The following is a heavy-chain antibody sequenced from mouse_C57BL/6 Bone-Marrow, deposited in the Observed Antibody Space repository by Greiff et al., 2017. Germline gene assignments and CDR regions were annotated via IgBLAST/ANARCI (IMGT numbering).Heavy chain of an antibody. CDR2: IDPSAGYT. V-gene: IGHV1-69*01. CDR1: GYTFTSYW. J-gene: IGHJ3*01. Sequence: QVQLQQPGAELVMPGASVKLSCKASGYTFTSYWMHWVKQRPGQGLEWIGEIDPSAGYTNYNQKFKGKATLTVDKSSSTAYMQLSSLTSEDSAVYYCARLNRAWFAYWGQGTLVTVSA. CDR3: ARLNRAWFAY. D-gene: IGHD6-1*01.